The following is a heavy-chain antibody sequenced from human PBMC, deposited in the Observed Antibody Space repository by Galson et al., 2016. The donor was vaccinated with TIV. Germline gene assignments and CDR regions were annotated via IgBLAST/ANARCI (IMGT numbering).Heavy chain of an antibody. J-gene: IGHJ3*02. CDR3: AREGSTGRKSPFDI. CDR2: INPSGGST. CDR1: GYTFITYY. Sequence: SVKVSCKASGYTFITYYVYWIRQAPGQGPEWVGVINPSGGSTTYAEKFQGRVTITRDTSISTVHMEVHSLTSDDTALYFCAREGSTGRKSPFDIWGQGTMVTVSS. D-gene: IGHD1-1*01. V-gene: IGHV1-46*01.